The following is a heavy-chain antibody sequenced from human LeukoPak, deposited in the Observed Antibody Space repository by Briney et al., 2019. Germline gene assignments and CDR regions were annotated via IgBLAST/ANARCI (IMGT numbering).Heavy chain of an antibody. Sequence: RASVKVSCKASGYTFTSYGISWVRQAPGQGLEWMGGIIPIFGTANYAQKFQGRVTITTDESTSTAYMELSSLRSEDTAVYYCARFVVGTYYYDSSGYYLDYWGQGTLVTVSS. CDR1: GYTFTSYG. V-gene: IGHV1-69*05. D-gene: IGHD3-22*01. CDR3: ARFVVGTYYYDSSGYYLDY. CDR2: IIPIFGTA. J-gene: IGHJ4*02.